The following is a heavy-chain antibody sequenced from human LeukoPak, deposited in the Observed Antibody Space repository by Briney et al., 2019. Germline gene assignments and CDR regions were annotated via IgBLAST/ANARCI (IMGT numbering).Heavy chain of an antibody. D-gene: IGHD3-22*01. CDR1: GYSISGGFY. CDR2: IFHSGST. CDR3: ARAGSGYIFDY. Sequence: SETLSLTCTVSGYSISGGFYWGWIRQPPGKGLEWIGSIFHSGSTYYNPSLKSRVTISEDTSKSQFSLKLSSVTAADTAVYYCARAGSGYIFDYWGQGTQVTVSS. V-gene: IGHV4-38-2*02. J-gene: IGHJ4*02.